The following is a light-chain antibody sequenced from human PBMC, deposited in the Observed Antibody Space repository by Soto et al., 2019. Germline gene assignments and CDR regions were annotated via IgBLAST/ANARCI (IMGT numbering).Light chain of an antibody. J-gene: IGLJ1*01. CDR3: CSYTTSNTRQIV. CDR2: DVS. CDR1: SSDVGGYNY. V-gene: IGLV2-14*01. Sequence: QSVVTQPASVSGSPGQSITISCTGTSSDVGGYNYVSWYHQHPGKAPKLMIYDVSNRPSGVSNRFSGSKSGNTASLPISGLQAEDEAGYYCCSYTTSNTRQIVFGTGTKVTVL.